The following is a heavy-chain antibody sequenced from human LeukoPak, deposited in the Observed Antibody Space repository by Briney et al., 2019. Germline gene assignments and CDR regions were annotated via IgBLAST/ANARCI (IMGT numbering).Heavy chain of an antibody. CDR1: GGSISSYY. Sequence: SETLSLTCTVSGGSISSYYWSWIRQPPGKGLEWIGEINHSGSTNYNPSLKSRVTISVDTSKNQFSLKLSSVTAADTAVYYCALASAMVRRAFDYWGQGTLVTVSS. V-gene: IGHV4-34*01. CDR2: INHSGST. CDR3: ALASAMVRRAFDY. D-gene: IGHD3-10*01. J-gene: IGHJ4*02.